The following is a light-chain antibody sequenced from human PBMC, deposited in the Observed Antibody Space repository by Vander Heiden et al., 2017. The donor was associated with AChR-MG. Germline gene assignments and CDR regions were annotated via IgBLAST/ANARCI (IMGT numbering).Light chain of an antibody. Sequence: SALTQPASVSGSPGQSITISCTGTSSDVGDRNYVSWYRQRPGEVPKLIIYEVANRPSGVSDRFSGSKSGNTASLTISGLQAEDEAHYYCSSDTINYTVIFGGGTKVTVL. V-gene: IGLV2-14*01. J-gene: IGLJ2*01. CDR1: SSDVGDRNY. CDR3: SSDTINYTVI. CDR2: EVA.